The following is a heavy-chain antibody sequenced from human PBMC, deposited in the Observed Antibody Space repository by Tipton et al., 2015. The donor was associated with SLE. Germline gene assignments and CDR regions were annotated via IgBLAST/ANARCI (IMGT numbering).Heavy chain of an antibody. CDR3: VRDPQGYYYDSRGYFDL. J-gene: IGHJ2*01. CDR1: GGSISSYY. Sequence: TLSLTCTVSGGSISSYYWSWIRQPPGKGLEWIGYIYTGSTNYNPSLKSRVTISVDTSKNQFSLKLSSMTAADTAMYYCVRDPQGYYYDSRGYFDLWGRGTLVTVSS. V-gene: IGHV4-4*08. D-gene: IGHD3-22*01. CDR2: IYTGST.